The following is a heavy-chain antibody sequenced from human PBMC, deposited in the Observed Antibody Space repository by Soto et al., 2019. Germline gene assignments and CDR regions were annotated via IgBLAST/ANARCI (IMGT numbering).Heavy chain of an antibody. D-gene: IGHD5-12*01. CDR2: ISSSGSTI. Sequence: GGSLRLCCAASGVTFCDYYMSWIRQAPGKGLEWVSYISSSGSTIYYADSVKGRFTISRDNAKNSLCLQMNSLRAEDTAVYYCARGPPGWLQPLDYWGQGTLVTVSS. CDR1: GVTFCDYY. V-gene: IGHV3-11*01. CDR3: ARGPPGWLQPLDY. J-gene: IGHJ4*02.